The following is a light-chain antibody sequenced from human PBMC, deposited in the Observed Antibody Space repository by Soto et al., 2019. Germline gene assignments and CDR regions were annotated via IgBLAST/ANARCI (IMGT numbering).Light chain of an antibody. CDR1: QSVSNW. J-gene: IGKJ1*01. CDR3: QQYDSYSWT. V-gene: IGKV1-5*01. Sequence: DIQMYQSPSTLSAYEGERVTITCRASQSVSNWLAWYQQKPGKAPKLLIYDVSSLESGVPSRFSGSGSGTEFILNISSLQPDDFASYYCQQYDSYSWTFDQGTKV. CDR2: DVS.